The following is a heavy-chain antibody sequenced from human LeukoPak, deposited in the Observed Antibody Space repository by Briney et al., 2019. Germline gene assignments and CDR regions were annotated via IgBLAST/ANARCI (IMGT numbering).Heavy chain of an antibody. CDR3: ARHATVTSFTFAH. V-gene: IGHV4-59*08. J-gene: IGHJ4*02. D-gene: IGHD4-17*01. Sequence: SETLSLTCTVSGGSISSYYWSWIRQPPGKGLEWIGYIYYSGTTNYNPSLKSRVTISVDTSKNQFSLELNSVTAADTAVYYCARHATVTSFTFAHWGQGTLVTVSS. CDR1: GGSISSYY. CDR2: IYYSGTT.